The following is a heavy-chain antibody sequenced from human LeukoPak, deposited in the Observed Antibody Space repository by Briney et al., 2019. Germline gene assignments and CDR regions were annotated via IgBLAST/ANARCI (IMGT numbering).Heavy chain of an antibody. CDR3: ARGGYYFDY. J-gene: IGHJ4*02. CDR1: GGSISSYY. CDR2: IYYSGST. V-gene: IGHV4-59*12. Sequence: SETLSLTCTVSGGSISSYYWSWIRQPPGKGLEWIGYIYYSGSTNYNPSLKSRVTISVDASKNQFSLKLSSVTAADTAVYYCARGGYYFDYWGQGTLVTVSS.